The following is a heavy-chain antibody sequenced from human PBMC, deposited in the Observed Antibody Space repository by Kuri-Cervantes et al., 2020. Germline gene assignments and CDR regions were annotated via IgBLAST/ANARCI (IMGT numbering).Heavy chain of an antibody. CDR2: IYYSGST. Sequence: SETLSLTCTVSGGSISSYYWSWIRQPPGKGLEWIGSIYYSGSTYYNPSLKSRVTISVDTSKNQFSLKLSSVTAADTAVYYCARGVSVVAPYAYDIWGQGTLVTVSS. CDR3: ARGVSVVAPYAYDI. CDR1: GGSISSYY. D-gene: IGHD3-22*01. J-gene: IGHJ3*02. V-gene: IGHV4-39*01.